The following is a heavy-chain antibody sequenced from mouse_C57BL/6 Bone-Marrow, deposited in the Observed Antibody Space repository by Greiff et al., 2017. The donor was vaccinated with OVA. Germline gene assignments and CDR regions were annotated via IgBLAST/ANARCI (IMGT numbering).Heavy chain of an antibody. Sequence: QVQLQQSGPELVKPGASVKISCKASGYAFSSSWMNWVKQRPGKGLEWIGRIYPGDGDTNYNGKFKGKATLTADKSSSTACMQLSSLTSEDSAVYFWERGDYDYLPGLAYWGQGTLVTVSA. J-gene: IGHJ3*01. CDR2: IYPGDGDT. CDR1: GYAFSSSW. V-gene: IGHV1-82*01. CDR3: ERGDYDYLPGLAY. D-gene: IGHD2-4*01.